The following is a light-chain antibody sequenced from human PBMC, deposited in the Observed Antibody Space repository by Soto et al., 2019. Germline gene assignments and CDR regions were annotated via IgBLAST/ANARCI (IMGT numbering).Light chain of an antibody. CDR1: SSDVGAYKY. Sequence: QSVLTQPTSASGSPGQSVTISCTGTSSDVGAYKYVSWYQQYPGKAPKPMIYEVSKRPSGVPDRFSGSKSGNTASLTVSGLQAEDEADYYCTSYVGSDIWVFGGGTKLTVL. CDR3: TSYVGSDIWV. J-gene: IGLJ3*02. V-gene: IGLV2-8*01. CDR2: EVS.